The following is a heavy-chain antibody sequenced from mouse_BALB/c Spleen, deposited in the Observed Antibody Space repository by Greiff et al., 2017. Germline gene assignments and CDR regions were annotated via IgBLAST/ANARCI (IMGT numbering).Heavy chain of an antibody. CDR3: ARKYGNPYYFDY. D-gene: IGHD2-10*02. CDR2: ISYSGST. CDR1: GYSITSDYA. Sequence: ESGPGLVKPSQSLSLTCTVTGYSITSDYAWNWIRQFPGNKLEWMGYISYSGSTSYNPSLKSRISITRDTSKNQFFLQLNSVTTEDTATYYCARKYGNPYYFDYWGQGTTLTVSS. V-gene: IGHV3-2*02. J-gene: IGHJ2*01.